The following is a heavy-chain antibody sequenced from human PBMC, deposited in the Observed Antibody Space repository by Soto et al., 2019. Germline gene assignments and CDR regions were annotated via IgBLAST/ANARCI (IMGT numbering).Heavy chain of an antibody. D-gene: IGHD2-21*02. V-gene: IGHV4-39*01. J-gene: IGHJ4*02. CDR3: ARQRTTVVTQAYFDH. CDR1: GESISSSSYY. CDR2: IYYSGRT. Sequence: SETLSLTCIVSGESISSSSYYWGWILQPPGKGLEWIGSIYYSGRTYYNPSFKSRVTISIDTSKNQFSLKLSSVTATDTAVYYCARQRTTVVTQAYFDHWGQGALVTVSS.